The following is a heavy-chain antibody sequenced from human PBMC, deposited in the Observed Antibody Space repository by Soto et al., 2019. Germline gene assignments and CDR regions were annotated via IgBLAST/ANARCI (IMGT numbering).Heavy chain of an antibody. CDR2: INSDGSST. V-gene: IGHV3-74*01. D-gene: IGHD3-3*01. CDR1: GFTFSSYW. Sequence: GGSLRLSCAASGFTFSSYWMHWVRQAPGKGLVWVSRINSDGSSTSYADSVKGRFTISRDNAKNTLYLQMNSLRAEDTAVYYCARVSANYDFWSGYPTYWGQGTLVTVSS. CDR3: ARVSANYDFWSGYPTY. J-gene: IGHJ4*02.